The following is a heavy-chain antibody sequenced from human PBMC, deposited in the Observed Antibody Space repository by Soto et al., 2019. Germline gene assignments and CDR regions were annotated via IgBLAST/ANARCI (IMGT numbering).Heavy chain of an antibody. Sequence: QVQLVQSGAEVKKPGASVKVSCKASGYTFTGYYMHWVRQAPGQGLEWMGWINPNSGGTNYAQKVMGWVTMTRDTSISTAYMELSRLRSDDTAVYYCARGGSSWYSLMYGWGQGTLVTVSS. CDR1: GYTFTGYY. V-gene: IGHV1-2*04. CDR3: ARGGSSWYSLMYG. D-gene: IGHD6-13*01. J-gene: IGHJ4*02. CDR2: INPNSGGT.